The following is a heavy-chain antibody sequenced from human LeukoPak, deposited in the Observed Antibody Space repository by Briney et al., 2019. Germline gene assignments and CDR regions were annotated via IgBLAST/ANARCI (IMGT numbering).Heavy chain of an antibody. J-gene: IGHJ4*02. D-gene: IGHD4/OR15-4a*01. CDR1: GGSIRSVDYY. Sequence: SETLSLTCTVSGGSIRSVDYYWGWIRQPPGKGLEWIGNIYYSGSTYYSPSLKSRLTISVDPSKNQFSPNLSSVTAADTAVYYCARHIYGTNSRVDYWGQGTLVTVSS. V-gene: IGHV4-39*01. CDR3: ARHIYGTNSRVDY. CDR2: IYYSGST.